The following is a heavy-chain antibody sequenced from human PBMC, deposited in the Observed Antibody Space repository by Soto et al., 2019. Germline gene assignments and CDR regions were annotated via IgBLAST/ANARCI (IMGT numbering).Heavy chain of an antibody. CDR1: GFTVSSNY. CDR2: ISYDGSNK. J-gene: IGHJ4*02. CDR3: AKSSDTATFDY. D-gene: IGHD5-18*01. Sequence: VQLVESGGGLIQPGGSLRLSCAASGFTVSSNYMSWVRQAPGKGLEWVAVISYDGSNKYYADSVKGRFTISRDNSKNTLYLQMNSLRAEDTAVYYCAKSSDTATFDYWGQGTLVTVSS. V-gene: IGHV3-30*18.